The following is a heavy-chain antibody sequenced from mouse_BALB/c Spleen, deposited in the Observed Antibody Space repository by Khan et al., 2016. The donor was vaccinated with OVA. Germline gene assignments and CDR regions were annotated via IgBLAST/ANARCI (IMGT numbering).Heavy chain of an antibody. CDR1: GYTFTTYW. CDR3: TRDRSDY. CDR2: INPTSGYT. J-gene: IGHJ2*01. V-gene: IGHV1-7*01. Sequence: VQLQESGAELAKPGASVKMSCKASGYTFTTYWMHWVKQRPGQGLEWIGYINPTSGYTDYNDKFKDRATLSADKSSSTAYMQLNSLTSEDSAVYYCTRDRSDYGGQGTTLTVSS.